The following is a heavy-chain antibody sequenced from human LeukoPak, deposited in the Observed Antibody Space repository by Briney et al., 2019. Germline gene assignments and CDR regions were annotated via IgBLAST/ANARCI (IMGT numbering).Heavy chain of an antibody. CDR3: VRGPSSYYDSSGSFY. V-gene: IGHV3-7*01. CDR1: GFTFTNYW. D-gene: IGHD3-22*01. J-gene: IGHJ4*02. Sequence: GGSLRLSCAASGFTFTNYWMSWVRQAPGKGLQWVANIKQDGSEKYYVDSVKGRFTISRDNAKKSLYLQMNSLRAEDTAVYYCVRGPSSYYDSSGSFYWGQGTLVTVSS. CDR2: IKQDGSEK.